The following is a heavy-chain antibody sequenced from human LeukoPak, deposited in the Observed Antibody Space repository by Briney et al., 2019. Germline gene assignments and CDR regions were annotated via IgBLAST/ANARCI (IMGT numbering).Heavy chain of an antibody. J-gene: IGHJ4*02. CDR3: AKDNRRHYTSGPNPDSLH. D-gene: IGHD6-19*01. V-gene: IGHV3-9*01. Sequence: GGSLRLSCKASGFTFTNAWMNWVRQAPGKGLEWVSGISWNSGSIDYADSVKGRFTISRDNAKNSLYLQMNSLRVEDTAFYYCAKDNRRHYTSGPNPDSLHWGQGALVTVSS. CDR1: GFTFTNAW. CDR2: ISWNSGSI.